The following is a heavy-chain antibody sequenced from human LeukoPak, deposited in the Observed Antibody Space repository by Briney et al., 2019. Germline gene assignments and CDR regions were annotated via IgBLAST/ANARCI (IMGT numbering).Heavy chain of an antibody. J-gene: IGHJ4*02. D-gene: IGHD6-19*01. Sequence: GGSLRLSCAATGFTSVNYAMSWVRQAPGKGLEWVSAISGSGGSTYYVDSVKGRFTISRDNSKNTLYLQINSLRAEDTAVYYCAKGFVSSGWYFSPFDYWGQGTLVTVSS. CDR2: ISGSGGST. V-gene: IGHV3-23*01. CDR1: GFTSVNYA. CDR3: AKGFVSSGWYFSPFDY.